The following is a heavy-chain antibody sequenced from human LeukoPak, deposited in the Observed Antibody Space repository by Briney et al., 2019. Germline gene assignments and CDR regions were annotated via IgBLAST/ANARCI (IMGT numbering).Heavy chain of an antibody. CDR2: IIPIFGTA. CDR1: GGTFSSYA. J-gene: IGHJ4*02. Sequence: SVKVSCKASGGTFSSYAISWVRQAPGQGLEWMGGIIPIFGTANYAQKFQGRVTITADESTSTAYMELSSLRSEDTAVYYCARGPLVATVGINYFDYWGQGTLVTVSS. CDR3: ARGPLVATVGINYFDY. D-gene: IGHD5-12*01. V-gene: IGHV1-69*13.